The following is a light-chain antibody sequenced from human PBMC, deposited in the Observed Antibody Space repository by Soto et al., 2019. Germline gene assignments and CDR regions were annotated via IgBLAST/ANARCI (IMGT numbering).Light chain of an antibody. Sequence: QSVLTQPASVSGSPGQSITISCTGTSSDVGTYNYVSWYQQHPGKAPKLLIYEVSNRPSGVSNRFSGSKSGNTASLTISGLQAEEEADYYCNSYTTTSTLNVFGTGTKVTVL. V-gene: IGLV2-14*01. CDR3: NSYTTTSTLNV. CDR2: EVS. J-gene: IGLJ1*01. CDR1: SSDVGTYNY.